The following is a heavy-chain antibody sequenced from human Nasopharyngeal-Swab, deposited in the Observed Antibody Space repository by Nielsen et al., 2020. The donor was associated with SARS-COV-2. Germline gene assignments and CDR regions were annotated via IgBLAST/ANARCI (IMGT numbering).Heavy chain of an antibody. CDR1: GFTFSNYA. CDR2: ISSTGGNT. D-gene: IGHD3-22*01. Sequence: GESLKISCSASGFTFSNYAMHWVRQAPGKGLEYVLAISSTGGNTYYTDSVKGRFTISRDNSKNTLYLQMGSLRVEDTAVYYCVKDSSGYEFDSWGQGTLVTVSS. V-gene: IGHV3-64D*06. J-gene: IGHJ4*02. CDR3: VKDSSGYEFDS.